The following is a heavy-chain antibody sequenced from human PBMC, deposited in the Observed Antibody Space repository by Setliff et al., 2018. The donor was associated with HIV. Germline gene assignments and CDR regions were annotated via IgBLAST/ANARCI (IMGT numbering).Heavy chain of an antibody. Sequence: AETLSLTCAVYGGSFSGYFWSWIRQSPGKGLEWIGEINHRGSANHNPSFKSRVIISVDTSKNQFSLKLSSVTAADTAVYYCARQGGFSSSYYPRNYVDVWGKGTTVTVSS. CDR3: ARQGGFSSSYYPRNYVDV. CDR2: INHRGSA. J-gene: IGHJ6*03. CDR1: GGSFSGYF. V-gene: IGHV4-34*01. D-gene: IGHD6-13*01.